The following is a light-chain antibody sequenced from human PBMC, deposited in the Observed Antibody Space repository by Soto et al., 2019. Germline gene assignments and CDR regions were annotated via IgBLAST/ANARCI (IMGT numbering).Light chain of an antibody. CDR1: QSISSR. CDR3: QQYNNWPQT. V-gene: IGKV3-15*01. J-gene: IGKJ2*01. CDR2: GAS. Sequence: EIVMTQSPDTLSVSPGERATVSCRASQSISSRLAWYQQKPGQAPRLLIYGASTRATGIPARFSGSGSGTEFTLTISVLQSEDFAVYYCQQYNNWPQTFGQGTKLEIK.